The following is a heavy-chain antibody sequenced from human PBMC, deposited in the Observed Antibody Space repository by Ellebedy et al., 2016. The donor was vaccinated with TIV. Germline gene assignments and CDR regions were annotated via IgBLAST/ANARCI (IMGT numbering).Heavy chain of an antibody. CDR3: VRAPRGQYYFDY. Sequence: GESLKISXAASGFTFSSHDMHWVRQATGKGLEWVSTIGAAGDTYYPGSVEGRFTISRENAKNSLYLQMNSLRAEDTAVYYCVRAPRGQYYFDYWGQGTLVTVSS. V-gene: IGHV3-13*04. J-gene: IGHJ4*02. CDR1: GFTFSSHD. D-gene: IGHD5-12*01. CDR2: IGAAGDT.